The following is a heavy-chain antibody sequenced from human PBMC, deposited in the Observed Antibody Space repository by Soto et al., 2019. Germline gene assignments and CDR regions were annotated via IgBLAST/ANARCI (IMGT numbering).Heavy chain of an antibody. D-gene: IGHD2-15*01. V-gene: IGHV3-30*18. CDR3: AKVATPYFYYYMDV. CDR2: ISYDGSNK. J-gene: IGHJ6*03. CDR1: GFTFSSYC. Sequence: GGSLRLSCAASGFTFSSYCMHWVRQAPGKGLEWVAVISYDGSNKYYADSVKGRFTISRDNSKNTLYLQMNSLRAEDTAVYYYAKVATPYFYYYMDVWGKGTTVTVS.